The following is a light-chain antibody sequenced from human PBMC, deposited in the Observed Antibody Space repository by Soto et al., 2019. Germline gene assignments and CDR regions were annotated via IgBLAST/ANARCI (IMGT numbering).Light chain of an antibody. CDR3: AAWDDSLNGYV. CDR2: SNN. J-gene: IGLJ1*01. CDR1: SSNIGSNT. V-gene: IGLV1-44*01. Sequence: QSLLTQLPSASGTPGQRVTISCSGSSSNIGSNTVNWYQQLTGTAPKLLIYSNNQRPSGVPDRSSGFTSGTSASLAISGLQCEDEADYYCAAWDDSLNGYVFGTGTKVTVL.